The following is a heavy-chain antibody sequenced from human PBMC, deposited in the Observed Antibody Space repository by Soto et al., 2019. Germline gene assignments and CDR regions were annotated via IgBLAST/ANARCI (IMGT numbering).Heavy chain of an antibody. J-gene: IGHJ5*02. Sequence: DVQLVESGGGLVQPGRSLRLSCAASGFTFDDYAMHWVRQAPGKGLEWVSGISWNSGSIGYADSVKGRFTISRDNAKNSLYLQMNSLRAEDTALYYCAKGTEYSSSSGWFDPWGQGTLVTVSS. CDR2: ISWNSGSI. CDR3: AKGTEYSSSSGWFDP. V-gene: IGHV3-9*01. CDR1: GFTFDDYA. D-gene: IGHD6-6*01.